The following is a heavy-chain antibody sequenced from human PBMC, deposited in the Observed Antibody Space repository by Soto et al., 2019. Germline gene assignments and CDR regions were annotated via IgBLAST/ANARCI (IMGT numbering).Heavy chain of an antibody. CDR2: IYYSGST. J-gene: IGHJ3*02. Sequence: SETLSLTCTVSGGSISSYYWSWIRQPPGKGLEWIGYIYYSGSTNYNPSLKSRVTISVDTSKNQFSLKLSSVTAADTAVYYFARLRGGKYCSGGSCNDAFDIWGQGTMVTVSS. V-gene: IGHV4-59*08. D-gene: IGHD2-15*01. CDR1: GGSISSYY. CDR3: ARLRGGKYCSGGSCNDAFDI.